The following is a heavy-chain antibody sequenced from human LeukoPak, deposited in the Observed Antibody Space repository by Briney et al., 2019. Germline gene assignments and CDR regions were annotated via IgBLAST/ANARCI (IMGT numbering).Heavy chain of an antibody. CDR1: GFTLSNYW. D-gene: IGHD6-13*01. J-gene: IGHJ6*02. CDR3: ARDPYSSTWSYGMDI. CDR2: IKQDESEK. Sequence: GGSLRLTCTASGFTLSNYWMSWVRQAPEKGLEWVANIKQDESEKVYVDSVKGRFTISRDNAKSSLYLQMSGLRADDTAVYYCARDPYSSTWSYGMDIWGQGTTVTVSS. V-gene: IGHV3-7*05.